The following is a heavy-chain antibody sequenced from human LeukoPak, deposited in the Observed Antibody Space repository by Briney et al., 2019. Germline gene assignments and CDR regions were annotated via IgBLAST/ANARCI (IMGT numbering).Heavy chain of an antibody. CDR2: IIPIFGTA. Sequence: KISCKGSGYSFTSYWIGWVRQAPGQGLEWMGGIIPIFGTANYAQKFQGRVTMTRDMSTSTVYMELSSLRSEDTAVYYCARAVITSPRSAFDIWGQGTMVTVSS. CDR3: ARAVITSPRSAFDI. V-gene: IGHV1-69*05. CDR1: GYSFTSYW. D-gene: IGHD4-23*01. J-gene: IGHJ3*02.